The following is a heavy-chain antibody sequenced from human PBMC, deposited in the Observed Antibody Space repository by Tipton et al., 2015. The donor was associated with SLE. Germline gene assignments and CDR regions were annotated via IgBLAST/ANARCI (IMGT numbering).Heavy chain of an antibody. CDR2: MNPNSGNT. D-gene: IGHD6-19*01. V-gene: IGHV1-8*01. CDR1: GNTFTTYD. CDR3: ANLAVTGQDY. J-gene: IGHJ4*02. Sequence: QLVQSGPEVKKPGASVKASCKASGNTFTTYDINWVRQATGQGLEWMGWMNPNSGNTGYAQKFQGRVAMTRNTSISTAYMELSSLTSEDTAVYFCANLAVTGQDYWGQGTLVTVSS.